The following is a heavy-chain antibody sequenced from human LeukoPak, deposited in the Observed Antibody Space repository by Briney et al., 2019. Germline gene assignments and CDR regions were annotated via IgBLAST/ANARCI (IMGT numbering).Heavy chain of an antibody. CDR3: ARGIRVTASLLSVGFYFDD. J-gene: IGHJ4*02. Sequence: SETLSLTCTVSGGSISSGYWMWLRQPAGKGLEWIGRIYTSGGTRYGPSLRGRVTMSAVTSKNQFSLKLSSVTAADTAVYYCARGIRVTASLLSVGFYFDDWGQGTLVTVSS. CDR2: IYTSGGT. D-gene: IGHD2-21*02. V-gene: IGHV4-4*07. CDR1: GGSISSGY.